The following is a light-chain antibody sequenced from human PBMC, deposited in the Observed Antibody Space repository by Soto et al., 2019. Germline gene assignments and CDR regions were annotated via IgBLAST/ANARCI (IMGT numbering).Light chain of an antibody. CDR1: QSVRSY. J-gene: IGKJ1*01. V-gene: IGKV3-11*01. CDR2: DGS. Sequence: EIVLTQSPGTLSLSPGERATLSCRASQSVRSYLAWYQQKPGQAPRLLIYDGSNRATGVPARFRGSGSGTDFTLTISSLEPEDFAVYYCQQRSNWPRTFGQGTKVDIK. CDR3: QQRSNWPRT.